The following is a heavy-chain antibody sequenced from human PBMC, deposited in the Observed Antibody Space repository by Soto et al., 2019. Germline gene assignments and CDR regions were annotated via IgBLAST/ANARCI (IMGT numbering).Heavy chain of an antibody. J-gene: IGHJ3*02. V-gene: IGHV3-21*01. CDR2: ISSSSTYI. CDR1: GFTFSNYG. CDR3: TRDASVTGSSRAFDI. Sequence: GVSLRLSCAASGFTFSNYGMIWVRQAPGKGLEWVSFISSSSTYIFYADSVKGRLTISRENAKNSLSLRMNSLRGEDTAVYYCTRDASVTGSSRAFDIWGQATMVT. D-gene: IGHD1-20*01.